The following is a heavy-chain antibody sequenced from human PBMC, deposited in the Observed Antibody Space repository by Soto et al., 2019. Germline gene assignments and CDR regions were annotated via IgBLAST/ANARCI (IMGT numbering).Heavy chain of an antibody. CDR1: GFTFSSYA. V-gene: IGHV3-23*01. CDR3: AKDATPYSHGGGAFDI. CDR2: MRGSGGST. J-gene: IGHJ3*02. Sequence: EVQLLESGGGLVQPGGSLRLSCAASGFTFSSYAMSWVRQATGKGLEWVSAMRGSGGSTYYADSVEGRFTISRNNSKNTPYLQMNSLRDEDTAVYYGAKDATPYSHGGGAFDIWGQGTMVTVSS. D-gene: IGHD5-18*01.